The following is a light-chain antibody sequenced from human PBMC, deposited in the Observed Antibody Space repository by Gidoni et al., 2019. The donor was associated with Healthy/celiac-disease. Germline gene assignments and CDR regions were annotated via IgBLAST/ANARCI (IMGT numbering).Light chain of an antibody. J-gene: IGKJ4*01. CDR3: QQAHIFPFT. CDR1: TGISSW. Sequence: DIQMTQAPSYVSASVGDRVTITFRARTGISSWLTWYQQKPGKAPKLLIYAASSLQSGVPSRFSGSGSGTGFTLTISRLQPGDFATYYCQQAHIFPFTFGGGTKVEIK. V-gene: IGKV1-12*01. CDR2: AAS.